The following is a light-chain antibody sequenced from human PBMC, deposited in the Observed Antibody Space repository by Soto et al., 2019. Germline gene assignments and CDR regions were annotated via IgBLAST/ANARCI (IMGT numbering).Light chain of an antibody. J-gene: IGKJ2*01. CDR1: QTVSSN. V-gene: IGKV3-15*01. CDR2: GAS. CDR3: QQYNNWPYT. Sequence: IVMTQSPATLSVSPGERATLSCMTSQTVSSNLAWYQQKPGQAPRLLIYGASTRATGIPARFSGSGSGPEFTLTISSLQSEDFAVYYCQQYNNWPYTFCQVTNVDI.